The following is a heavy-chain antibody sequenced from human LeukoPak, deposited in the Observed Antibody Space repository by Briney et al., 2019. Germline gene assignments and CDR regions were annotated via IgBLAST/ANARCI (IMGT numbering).Heavy chain of an antibody. CDR2: ISSSGGPI. D-gene: IGHD3-16*02. CDR1: GFIFSSYE. J-gene: IGHJ2*01. V-gene: IGHV3-48*03. Sequence: GGSLRLSCAASGFIFSSYEMNWVRQAPGKGLEWVSYISSSGGPIYYADSVKGRFTISRDNAKNTLYLQMNSLRAEDTAVYYCARDPLSARQTGYFDLWGRGTLVTVSS. CDR3: ARDPLSARQTGYFDL.